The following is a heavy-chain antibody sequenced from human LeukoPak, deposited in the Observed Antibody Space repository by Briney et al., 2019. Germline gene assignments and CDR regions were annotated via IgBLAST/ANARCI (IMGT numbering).Heavy chain of an antibody. D-gene: IGHD2-21*02. CDR2: INSDGSRT. Sequence: PGGSLRLSCAASGFTFSSYWMHWVRQAPGKGLVWVSRINSDGSRTSYADSVKGRFTISGDNAKNTMYLQMNSLRAEDTAVYYCARLMVTAWYEAFDIWGQGTKVTVSS. V-gene: IGHV3-74*01. CDR1: GFTFSSYW. CDR3: ARLMVTAWYEAFDI. J-gene: IGHJ3*02.